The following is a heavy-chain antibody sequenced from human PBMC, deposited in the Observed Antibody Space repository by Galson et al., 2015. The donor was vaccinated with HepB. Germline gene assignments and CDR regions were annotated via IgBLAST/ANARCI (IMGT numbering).Heavy chain of an antibody. CDR1: GYTFTSYG. D-gene: IGHD2-15*01. J-gene: IGHJ6*03. CDR3: ARTAATLPYYYYYMDV. V-gene: IGHV1-18*01. CDR2: ISAYNGNT. Sequence: SVKVSCKASGYTFTSYGISWVRQAPGQGLEWMGWISAYNGNTNYAQKLQGRVTMTTDTSTSTAYMELRSLRSDDTAVYYCARTAATLPYYYYYMDVWGKGTTVTVSS.